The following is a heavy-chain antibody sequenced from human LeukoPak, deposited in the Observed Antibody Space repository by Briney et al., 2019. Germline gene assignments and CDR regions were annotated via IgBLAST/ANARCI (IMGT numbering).Heavy chain of an antibody. D-gene: IGHD2-2*01. V-gene: IGHV3-30*02. CDR3: ARGRRQVGLVPLEF. CDR2: LRSDTNSE. CDR1: GFSVSLYG. Sequence: GESLRLSCAASGFSVSLYGMHWVRQAPGKGLEWVAFLRSDTNSEHYAVSVKGRFAISRDTSKDTLNLQMRSLRVEDTALYYCARGRRQVGLVPLEFWGQGTQVIVSS. J-gene: IGHJ4*02.